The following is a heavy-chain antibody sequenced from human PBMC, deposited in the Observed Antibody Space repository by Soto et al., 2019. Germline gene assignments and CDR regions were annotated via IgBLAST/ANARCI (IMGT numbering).Heavy chain of an antibody. D-gene: IGHD2-15*01. CDR2: ISGSGGST. V-gene: IGHV3-23*01. CDR3: AKGAYIVAVVAATRFLNWFDP. Sequence: GGSLRLSCAASGFTFSSYAMSWVRQAPGKGLEWVSAISGSGGSTYYADSVKGRFTISRDNSQNTLYLQMNSLRAEDTAVYYCAKGAYIVAVVAATRFLNWFDPWGQGTLVTVS. J-gene: IGHJ5*02. CDR1: GFTFSSYA.